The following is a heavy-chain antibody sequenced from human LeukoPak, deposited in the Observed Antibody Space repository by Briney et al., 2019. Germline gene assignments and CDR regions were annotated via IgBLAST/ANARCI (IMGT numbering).Heavy chain of an antibody. CDR1: GYTFTGYY. CDR2: INPNSGGT. D-gene: IGHD6-19*01. CDR3: ARGQWLPKESPSDAFDI. V-gene: IGHV1-2*02. Sequence: ASVKVSCKASGYTFTGYYMHWVRQAPGQGLEWMGWINPNSGGTNYAQKFQGRVTMTRDTSISTAYMELSRLRSDDTAVYYYARGQWLPKESPSDAFDIWGQGTMVTVSS. J-gene: IGHJ3*02.